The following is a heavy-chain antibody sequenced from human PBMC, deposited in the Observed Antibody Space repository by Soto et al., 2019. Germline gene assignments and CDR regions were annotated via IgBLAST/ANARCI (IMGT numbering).Heavy chain of an antibody. V-gene: IGHV3-23*01. D-gene: IGHD2-15*01. CDR2: ISGNGGNT. Sequence: GGSLRLSCAAAGVTFIGYGMSWVRQAPGKGLEWVSAISGNGGNTYYADSVKGRFTISRDNSKNTLYLQMNSLRAEDTAVYYCARESPREGYCSGGSCSPNFDYWGQGTQVTVSS. CDR1: GVTFIGYG. CDR3: ARESPREGYCSGGSCSPNFDY. J-gene: IGHJ4*02.